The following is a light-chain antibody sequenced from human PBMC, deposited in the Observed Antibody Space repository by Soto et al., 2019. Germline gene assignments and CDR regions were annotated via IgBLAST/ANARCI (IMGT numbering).Light chain of an antibody. CDR2: AAS. Sequence: DNQITQSPSSLSASVGDRVTISCRASLGISDYLAWYQQKPGKVPKLLIYAASTLQSGVPSRFSGSGPGTEFTLTISSLQPEDVATYYCQKYNSAPWTFGQGTKVDIK. CDR1: LGISDY. J-gene: IGKJ1*01. V-gene: IGKV1-27*01. CDR3: QKYNSAPWT.